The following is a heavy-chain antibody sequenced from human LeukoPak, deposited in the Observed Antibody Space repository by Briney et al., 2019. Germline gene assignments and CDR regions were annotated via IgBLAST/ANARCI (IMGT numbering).Heavy chain of an antibody. CDR1: GGSISSYY. V-gene: IGHV4-59*08. D-gene: IGHD3-22*01. Sequence: SETLSLTCTVSGGSISSYYWSWIRQPPGKGLEWIGYIYYSGSTNYNPSLKSRVTISVDTSKNQFSLKLSSVTAADTAVYYCARQTEYYYDSSDPFLYAFDIWGQGTMVTVSS. CDR2: IYYSGST. CDR3: ARQTEYYYDSSDPFLYAFDI. J-gene: IGHJ3*02.